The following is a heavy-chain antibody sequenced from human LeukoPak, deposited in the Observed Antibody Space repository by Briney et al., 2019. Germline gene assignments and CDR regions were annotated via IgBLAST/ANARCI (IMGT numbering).Heavy chain of an antibody. J-gene: IGHJ4*02. Sequence: PSETLSLTCAVYGGSFSGYYWSWIRQPPGKGLEWIGEINHSGSTNYNPSLKSRVTISVDTSKNQFTLKLSSVTAADTAVYYCARRWVVISYWGQGTLVTVSS. CDR2: INHSGST. CDR1: GGSFSGYY. V-gene: IGHV4-34*01. CDR3: ARRWVVISY. D-gene: IGHD4-23*01.